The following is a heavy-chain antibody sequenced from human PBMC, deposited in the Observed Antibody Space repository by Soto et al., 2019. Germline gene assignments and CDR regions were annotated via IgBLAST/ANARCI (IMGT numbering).Heavy chain of an antibody. CDR1: GGSIINHY. J-gene: IGHJ4*02. D-gene: IGHD6-19*01. Sequence: QVQLQESGPGLVKLSETLSLTCSVSGGSIINHYWSWIRQPPGKGLEWIGYIHYSGSTNYSPCLETLVTITLDTSNNKFSLELNSVTTADTAVYFCPRGGWSLGLWGQGTLVTVSS. CDR3: PRGGWSLGL. V-gene: IGHV4-59*11. CDR2: IHYSGST.